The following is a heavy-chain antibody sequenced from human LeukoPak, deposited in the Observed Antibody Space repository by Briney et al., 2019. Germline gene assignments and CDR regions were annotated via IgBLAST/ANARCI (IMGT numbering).Heavy chain of an antibody. CDR1: GYTFTSYA. V-gene: IGHV7-4-1*02. CDR3: ARAASLDY. Sequence: ASVKVSCKASGYTFTSYAMNWVRQAPGQGLEWMGWINTNTGKPTYAQGFTGRFVFSLDSSVSTTYLQINSLNAEGTAVYYCARAASLDYWGQGTLVTVSS. D-gene: IGHD2-2*01. CDR2: INTNTGKP. J-gene: IGHJ4*02.